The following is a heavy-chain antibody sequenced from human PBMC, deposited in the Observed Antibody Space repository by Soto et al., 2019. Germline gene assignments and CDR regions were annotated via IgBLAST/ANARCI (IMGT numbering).Heavy chain of an antibody. CDR2: INSDGSST. Sequence: EVQLVESGGGLVQPGGSLRLSCAASGFTFSSYWMHWVRQAPGKGLVWVSRINSDGSSTSYADSVKGRFTISRDNAKNTLYLQMNSLRAEDTAVYYCARGLRGYSRPILHEWYFDLWGRGTLVTVSS. D-gene: IGHD5-18*01. V-gene: IGHV3-74*01. J-gene: IGHJ2*01. CDR3: ARGLRGYSRPILHEWYFDL. CDR1: GFTFSSYW.